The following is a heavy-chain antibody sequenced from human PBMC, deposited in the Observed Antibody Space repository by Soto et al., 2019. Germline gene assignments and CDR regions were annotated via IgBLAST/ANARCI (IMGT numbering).Heavy chain of an antibody. CDR3: AKGLLGYDSSGYYFDY. CDR1: GFTFDDYA. J-gene: IGHJ4*02. CDR2: ISWNSGSI. V-gene: IGHV3-9*01. D-gene: IGHD3-22*01. Sequence: SLKISCAASGFTFDDYAMHWVRQAPGKGLEWVSGISWNSGSIGYADSVKGRFTISRDNAKNSLYLQMNSLRAEDTALYYCAKGLLGYDSSGYYFDYWGQGTLVTVSS.